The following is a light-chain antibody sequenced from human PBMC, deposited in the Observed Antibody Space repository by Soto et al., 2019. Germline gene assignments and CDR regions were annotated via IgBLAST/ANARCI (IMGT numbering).Light chain of an antibody. CDR1: QSISSW. CDR2: DVS. Sequence: DIQMTQSPSTLSASVGDRVTITCRASQSISSWLAWYQQKPGKAPKLLMYDVSSLESGVPSRFSGSGSGTEFTLTIASLQPDDFATYYCQQYKTFWTFGQGTK. J-gene: IGKJ1*01. V-gene: IGKV1-5*01. CDR3: QQYKTFWT.